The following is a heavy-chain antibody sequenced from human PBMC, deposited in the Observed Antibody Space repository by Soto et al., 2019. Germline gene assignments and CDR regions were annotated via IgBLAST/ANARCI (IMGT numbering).Heavy chain of an antibody. CDR2: ISSSSSTI. CDR3: ARDQVVRGVDY. Sequence: GSLRLSCAASGFTFSSYSMNWVRQAPGKGLEWVSYISSSSSTIYYADSVKGRFTISRDNAKNSLYLQMNSLRAEDTAVYYCARDQVVRGVDYWGQGTLVTVSS. D-gene: IGHD3-10*01. CDR1: GFTFSSYS. J-gene: IGHJ4*02. V-gene: IGHV3-48*01.